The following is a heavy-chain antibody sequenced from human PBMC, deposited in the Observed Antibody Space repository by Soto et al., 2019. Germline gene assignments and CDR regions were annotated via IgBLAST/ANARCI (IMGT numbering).Heavy chain of an antibody. J-gene: IGHJ4*02. Sequence: GASVKVSCKASGGTFSSYAISWVRQAPGQGLEWMGGIIPIFGTANYAQKFQGRVTITADESTSTAYMELSSLRSEDTAVYYCAGTWGGADYDFWSGYYLRSYYFDYWGQGTLVTVSS. D-gene: IGHD3-3*01. CDR2: IIPIFGTA. CDR3: AGTWGGADYDFWSGYYLRSYYFDY. V-gene: IGHV1-69*13. CDR1: GGTFSSYA.